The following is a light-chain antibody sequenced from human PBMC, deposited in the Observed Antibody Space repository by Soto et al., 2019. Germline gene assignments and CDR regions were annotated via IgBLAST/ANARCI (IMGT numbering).Light chain of an antibody. CDR1: QSIGKH. Sequence: DIQMTQSPSSLSASVGDRVTITCRASQSIGKHLNWYQQKPGKAPKFLIYAASNLQSGVPSRFSGSGSGTDFTLTVNSLQPEDFATYYCQQGYTSAITFGQGTRLEMK. V-gene: IGKV1-39*01. J-gene: IGKJ5*01. CDR2: AAS. CDR3: QQGYTSAIT.